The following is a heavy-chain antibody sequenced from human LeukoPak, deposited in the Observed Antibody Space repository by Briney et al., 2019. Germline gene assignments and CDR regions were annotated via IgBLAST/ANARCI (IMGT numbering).Heavy chain of an antibody. CDR3: ARYSAGIHGAFDI. V-gene: IGHV4-38-2*01. CDR2: IYRSGST. Sequence: SETLSLTCAVSGYSISSGYYWGWIRQPPGKGLEWIGSIYRSGSTYYNPSLKSRVTISVDTSKNQFSLKLSSVTAADTAVYYCARYSAGIHGAFDIGGQGTMVTDSS. J-gene: IGHJ3*02. D-gene: IGHD6-13*01. CDR1: GYSISSGYY.